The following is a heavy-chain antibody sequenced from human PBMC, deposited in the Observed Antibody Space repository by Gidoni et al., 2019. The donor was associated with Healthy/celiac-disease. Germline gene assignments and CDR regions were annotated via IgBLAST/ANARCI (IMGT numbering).Heavy chain of an antibody. CDR2: INAGNGNT. CDR3: ARGMWPRYYDSSGYYYGPVEASVDY. Sequence: QSGAEVKKPGASVKVSCKASGYTFTSYAMHWVRQAPGQRLEWMGWINAGNGNTKYSQKFQGRVTITRDTSASTAYMELSSLRSEDTAVYNCARGMWPRYYDSSGYYYGPVEASVDYWGQGTLVTVSS. J-gene: IGHJ4*02. V-gene: IGHV1-3*01. D-gene: IGHD3-22*01. CDR1: GYTFTSYA.